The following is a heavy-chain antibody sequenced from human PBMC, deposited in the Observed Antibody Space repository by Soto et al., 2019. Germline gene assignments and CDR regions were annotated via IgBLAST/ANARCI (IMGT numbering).Heavy chain of an antibody. CDR2: ISHNGDST. CDR3: VKTGGSGYYFDY. V-gene: IGHV3-64D*08. J-gene: IGHJ4*02. Sequence: PGGSLRLSCAASGFTFSSYAMSWVRQAPGKGLEWVSTISHNGDSTYYADSVKGRFTISRDNSKNTLYLQMSNLRAEDTALYYCVKTGGSGYYFDYWGQGTLVTVSS. CDR1: GFTFSSYA. D-gene: IGHD3-10*01.